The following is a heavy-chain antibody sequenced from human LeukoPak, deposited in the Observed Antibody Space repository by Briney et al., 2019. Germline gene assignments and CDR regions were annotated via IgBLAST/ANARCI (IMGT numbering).Heavy chain of an antibody. V-gene: IGHV1-2*02. CDR3: ARANFLYCSSSTCLFDY. CDR1: GYTFTDYY. CDR2: INPNDGDT. Sequence: ASVKPSCKASGYTFTDYYTHWVRQAPGQGFEWMGWINPNDGDTNYAQKFQGRVTMTRDTSISTAHMEVSRLRSDDTAVYYCARANFLYCSSSTCLFDYWGQGTLVTVSS. D-gene: IGHD2-2*01. J-gene: IGHJ4*02.